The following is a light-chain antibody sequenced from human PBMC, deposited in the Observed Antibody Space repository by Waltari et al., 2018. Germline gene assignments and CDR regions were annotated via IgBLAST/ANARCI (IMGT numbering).Light chain of an antibody. Sequence: EIVLTQSPGTLSLSPGERATLACKASQCVSSSYLALYQQKPGQAPRLLNYGASSRATGIPDRFSGSWSGTDFTLTISRLEPEDFAVYYCQQYGSSPLFTFGPGTKVDIK. CDR1: QCVSSSY. CDR2: GAS. V-gene: IGKV3-20*01. J-gene: IGKJ3*01. CDR3: QQYGSSPLFT.